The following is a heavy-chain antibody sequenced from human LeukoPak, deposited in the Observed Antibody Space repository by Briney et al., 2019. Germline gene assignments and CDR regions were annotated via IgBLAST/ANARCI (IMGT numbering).Heavy chain of an antibody. Sequence: ASVKVSCKASGYTFTSYDINWVRQATGQGLEWMGWMNPNSGNTGYAQKFQGRVTMTRNTSISTAYMELGSLRSEDTAVYYCARGRGALLDFDYWGQGTLVTVSS. CDR2: MNPNSGNT. CDR1: GYTFTSYD. J-gene: IGHJ4*02. D-gene: IGHD3-10*01. CDR3: ARGRGALLDFDY. V-gene: IGHV1-8*01.